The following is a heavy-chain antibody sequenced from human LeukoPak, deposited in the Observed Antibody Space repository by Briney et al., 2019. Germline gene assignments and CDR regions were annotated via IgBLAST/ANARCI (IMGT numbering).Heavy chain of an antibody. V-gene: IGHV4-38-2*01. J-gene: IGHJ3*02. CDR1: GYSISSGYY. CDR3: ARHDCGGSCYFAFDI. CDR2: IYHSGST. Sequence: PSETLSLTCAVSGYSISSGYYWGWIRQPLGKGLKWIGSIYHSGSTYYNPSLKSRVTISVDTSKNQFSLKLSSVTAADTAVYYCARHDCGGSCYFAFDIWGQGTMVTVSS. D-gene: IGHD2-15*01.